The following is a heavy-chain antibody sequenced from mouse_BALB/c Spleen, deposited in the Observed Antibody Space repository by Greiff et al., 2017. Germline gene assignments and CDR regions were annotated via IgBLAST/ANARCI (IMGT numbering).Heavy chain of an antibody. CDR3: TSMITTAWFAY. Sequence: QVQLQQSGADLVKPGASVKLSCKASGYTFTSYYMYWVKQRPGQGLEWIGEINPSNGGTNFNEKFKSKATLTVDKSSSTAYMQLSSLTSEDSAVYYCTSMITTAWFAYWGQGTLVTVSA. CDR2: INPSNGGT. D-gene: IGHD1-1*01. J-gene: IGHJ3*01. V-gene: IGHV1S81*02. CDR1: GYTFTSYY.